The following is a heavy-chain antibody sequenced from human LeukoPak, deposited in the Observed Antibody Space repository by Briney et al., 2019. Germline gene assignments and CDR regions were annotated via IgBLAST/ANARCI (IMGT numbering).Heavy chain of an antibody. D-gene: IGHD2-2*03. CDR1: AFTFSSYS. V-gene: IGHV3-21*01. CDR2: ISSSSSYI. CDR3: ASVGYCSSTSCYSAY. J-gene: IGHJ4*02. Sequence: PGGSLRRSCAASAFTFSSYSMNWVRQAPGKGLEWVSSISSSSSYIYYADSVKGRFTISRDNAKNSLYLQMNSLRAEDTAVYYCASVGYCSSTSCYSAYWGQGTLVTVSS.